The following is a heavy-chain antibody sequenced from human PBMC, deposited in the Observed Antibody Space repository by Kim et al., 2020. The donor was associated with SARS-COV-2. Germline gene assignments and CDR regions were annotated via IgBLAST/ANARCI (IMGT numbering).Heavy chain of an antibody. CDR2: YSGSA. J-gene: IGHJ5*02. V-gene: IGHV4-61*07. CDR3: ARHLLDP. Sequence: YSGSANYNAALKSRVTLSVDTSKHQLSLKRSSVTAADTAVYYCARHLLDPWGQGTLVTVSS.